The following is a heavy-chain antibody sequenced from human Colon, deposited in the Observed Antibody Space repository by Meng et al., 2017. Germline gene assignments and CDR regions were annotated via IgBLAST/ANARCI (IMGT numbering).Heavy chain of an antibody. CDR1: GGSINSSDW. J-gene: IGHJ4*02. D-gene: IGHD3-3*01. V-gene: IGHV4-4*02. Sequence: QGQLQESGPGLVKPSGTLSLTCDVSGGSINSSDWWSWVRQPPGKGLEWIAEIFHSGSTNYKSSLKSRATISVDRSKNQSSLKLNSVTAADTAVYYCAAIFGLGPGYWGQGTLVTVAS. CDR3: AAIFGLGPGY. CDR2: IFHSGST.